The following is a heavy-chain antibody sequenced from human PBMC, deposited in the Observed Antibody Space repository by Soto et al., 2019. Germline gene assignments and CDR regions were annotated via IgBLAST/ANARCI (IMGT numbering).Heavy chain of an antibody. CDR3: VKDFRRYTNGLDV. V-gene: IGHV3-9*01. J-gene: IGHJ6*02. D-gene: IGHD5-18*01. CDR1: GFTYEDFA. CDR2: ISWNSAST. Sequence: EVQLVESGGGLVEPGKSLRLSCVVSGFTYEDFAMHWVRQAPGKGLESVSGISWNSASTGYADSVTGRFTISRDNAKNSLYLQMRNLTGDDTAMYYCVKDFRRYTNGLDVWGPGTSVTVSS.